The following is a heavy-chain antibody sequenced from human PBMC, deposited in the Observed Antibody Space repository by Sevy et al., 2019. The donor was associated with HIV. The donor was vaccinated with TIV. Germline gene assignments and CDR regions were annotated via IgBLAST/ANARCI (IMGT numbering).Heavy chain of an antibody. CDR3: AKDRVSGTYYTGDFDY. V-gene: IGHV3-23*01. CDR1: GFTFSNYA. Sequence: GGSLRLSCAASGFTFSNYAMSWVRQAPGKGLEWVSVITISGGTTYYADSVKGRFTISRDSSKNTLYPQMNSLRAEDTAVYYCAKDRVSGTYYTGDFDYWGQGTLVTVSS. J-gene: IGHJ4*02. CDR2: ITISGGTT. D-gene: IGHD3-10*01.